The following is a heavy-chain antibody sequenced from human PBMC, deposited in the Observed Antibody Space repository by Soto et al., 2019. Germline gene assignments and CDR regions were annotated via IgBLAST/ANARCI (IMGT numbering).Heavy chain of an antibody. J-gene: IGHJ5*02. CDR1: GGTFSSYA. CDR2: IIPIFGIP. CDR3: ARGIYSKVGATIWFDP. Sequence: SVKVSCKESGGTFSSYAIAWVRQAPGQGLEWMGGIIPIFGIPNYAQKFQGRVAITADESTNTAYMELSSVTAADTAVYYCARGIYSKVGATIWFDPWGQGTLVTVSS. V-gene: IGHV1-69*13. D-gene: IGHD1-26*01.